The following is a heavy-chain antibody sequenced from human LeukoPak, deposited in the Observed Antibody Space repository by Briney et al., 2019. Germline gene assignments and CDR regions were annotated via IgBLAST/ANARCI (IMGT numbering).Heavy chain of an antibody. J-gene: IGHJ6*02. Sequence: GGSLRLSCAASGFTFSNYAMHWVRKAPGKGLEYVSAISSNGGSIYYANSLKGRFTISRDNSKNTLYLQMGSLRAEDMAVYYCAREKRFTIFGVANPAYYGMDVWGQGTTVTVSS. CDR2: ISSNGGSI. V-gene: IGHV3-64*01. CDR1: GFTFSNYA. CDR3: AREKRFTIFGVANPAYYGMDV. D-gene: IGHD3-3*01.